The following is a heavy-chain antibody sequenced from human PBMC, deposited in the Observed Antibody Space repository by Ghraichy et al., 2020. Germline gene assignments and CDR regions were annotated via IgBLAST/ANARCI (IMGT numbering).Heavy chain of an antibody. CDR1: GFTFSSYG. V-gene: IGHV3-33*01. J-gene: IGHJ4*02. D-gene: IGHD5-24*01. Sequence: GGSLRLSCAASGFTFSSYGMHWVRQAPGKGLEWVAVIWYDGSNKYYADSVKGRFTISRDNSKNTLYLQMNSLRAEDTAVYYCARDLVIRRDGYNGFLDYWGQGTLVTVSS. CDR2: IWYDGSNK. CDR3: ARDLVIRRDGYNGFLDY.